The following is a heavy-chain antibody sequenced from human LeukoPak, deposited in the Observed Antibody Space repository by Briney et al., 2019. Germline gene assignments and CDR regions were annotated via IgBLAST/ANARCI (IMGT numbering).Heavy chain of an antibody. CDR3: ARPGGIAARPYSYGPPGYYYYMDV. J-gene: IGHJ6*03. CDR1: GGSFSGYY. D-gene: IGHD6-6*01. CDR2: INHSGST. Sequence: SETLSLTCAVCGGSFSGYYWSWIRQPPGKGLEWIGEINHSGSTNYNPSLKSRVTISVDTSKNQFSLKLSSVTAADTAVYYCARPGGIAARPYSYGPPGYYYYMDVWGKGTTVTVSS. V-gene: IGHV4-34*01.